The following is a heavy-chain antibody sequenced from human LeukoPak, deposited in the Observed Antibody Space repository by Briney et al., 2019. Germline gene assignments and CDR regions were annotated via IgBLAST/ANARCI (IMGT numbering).Heavy chain of an antibody. D-gene: IGHD3-22*01. J-gene: IGHJ4*02. Sequence: SVKVSCTASGGTFSSYAISWVRQAPGQGLEWMGGIIPIFGTANYAQKFQGRVTITTDESTSTAYMELSSLRSEDTAVYYCARPSYDSSGRIRGYFDYWGQGTLVTVSS. CDR3: ARPSYDSSGRIRGYFDY. CDR2: IIPIFGTA. CDR1: GGTFSSYA. V-gene: IGHV1-69*05.